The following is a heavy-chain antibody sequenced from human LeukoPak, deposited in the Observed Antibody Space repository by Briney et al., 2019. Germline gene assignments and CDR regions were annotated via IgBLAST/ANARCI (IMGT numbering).Heavy chain of an antibody. Sequence: KASETLSLTCAVYGGSISDYYWNWIRQPPGKGLEWIGEINRSGSTNYNPSLKSRVTISVDTSKNQFSLNLNSVTAADTAVYFCARGDISSGWYNWFDPWGQGTLVTVSS. V-gene: IGHV4-34*01. CDR3: ARGDISSGWYNWFDP. CDR2: INRSGST. J-gene: IGHJ5*02. D-gene: IGHD6-19*01. CDR1: GGSISDYY.